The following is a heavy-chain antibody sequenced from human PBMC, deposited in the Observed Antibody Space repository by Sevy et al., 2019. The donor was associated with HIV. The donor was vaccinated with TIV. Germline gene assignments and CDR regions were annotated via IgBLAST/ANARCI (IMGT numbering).Heavy chain of an antibody. V-gene: IGHV1-24*01. J-gene: IGHJ3*02. Sequence: ASVKVSCKVSGYTLTELSMHWVRQAPGKGLEWRGGFDPEDGETIYAQKFQGRVTMTEDTSTDTAYMELSSLRSEDTAVYYCATDLGIWFGELSSDAFDIWGQGTMVTVSS. CDR1: GYTLTELS. D-gene: IGHD3-10*01. CDR3: ATDLGIWFGELSSDAFDI. CDR2: FDPEDGET.